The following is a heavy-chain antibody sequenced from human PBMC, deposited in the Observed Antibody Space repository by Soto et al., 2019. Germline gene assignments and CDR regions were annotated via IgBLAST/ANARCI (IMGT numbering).Heavy chain of an antibody. CDR2: IIPIFGTA. CDR1: GGTFRSYA. J-gene: IGHJ4*02. Sequence: QVQLVESGAEVMKPGSSIKVSCKASGGTFRSYAISWVRQAPGQGLEWLGGIIPIFGTATYAQKFQGRVAITADELTSTAYMGLSSLRSEDTAVYYCARGPRYCSGGRCSRPDYWGQGTLVTVSS. CDR3: ARGPRYCSGGRCSRPDY. V-gene: IGHV1-69*01. D-gene: IGHD2-15*01.